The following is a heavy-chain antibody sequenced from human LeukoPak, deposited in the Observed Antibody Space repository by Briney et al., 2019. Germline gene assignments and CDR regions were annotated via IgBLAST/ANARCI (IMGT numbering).Heavy chain of an antibody. J-gene: IGHJ4*02. Sequence: PGGSLRLSCAASGFTFSSYAMSWVRQAPGKGLEWVSAISGSGGSTYYADSVKGRFTISRDNSKNTLYLQMNSLRAEDTAVYYCAKDIRWSGGSGSYYIYWGQGALVTVSS. CDR1: GFTFSSYA. V-gene: IGHV3-23*01. D-gene: IGHD3-10*01. CDR2: ISGSGGST. CDR3: AKDIRWSGGSGSYYIY.